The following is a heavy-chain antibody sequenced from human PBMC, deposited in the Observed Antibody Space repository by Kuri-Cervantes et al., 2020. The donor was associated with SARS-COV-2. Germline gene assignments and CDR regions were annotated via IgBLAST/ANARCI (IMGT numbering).Heavy chain of an antibody. D-gene: IGHD3-3*01. Sequence: ASVKVSCKASGYTFTGYYMHWVRQAPGQGLEWMGWINPNSGGTNYAQKFQGWVTMTRDTSISTAYMELSRLRSDDTAVYYCARSAAGSNVLRFLELLYNRDYYYGMDVWGQGTTVTVSS. V-gene: IGHV1-2*04. CDR1: GYTFTGYY. J-gene: IGHJ6*02. CDR3: ARSAAGSNVLRFLELLYNRDYYYGMDV. CDR2: INPNSGGT.